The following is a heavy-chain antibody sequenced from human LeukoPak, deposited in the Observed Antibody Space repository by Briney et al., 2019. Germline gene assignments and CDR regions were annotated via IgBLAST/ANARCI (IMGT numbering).Heavy chain of an antibody. D-gene: IGHD4-17*01. CDR2: FDPEDGET. CDR1: GYTLTELS. J-gene: IGHJ3*02. CDR3: ATVVGGYGDPHDAFDI. Sequence: ASVTVSCTVSGYTLTELSMHWVRQAPGKGLEWMGGFDPEDGETIYAQKFQGRVTMTEDTSTDTAYMELSSLRSEDTAVYYCATVVGGYGDPHDAFDIWGQGTMVTVSS. V-gene: IGHV1-24*01.